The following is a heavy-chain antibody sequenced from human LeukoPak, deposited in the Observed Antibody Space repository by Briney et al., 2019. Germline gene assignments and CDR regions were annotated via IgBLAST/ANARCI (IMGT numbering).Heavy chain of an antibody. J-gene: IGHJ4*02. Sequence: GGSLRLSCAASGFTFSSYAMSWVRQAPGKGLEWVSAISGSGGSTYYADSVKGRFTISRDSSKNTLYLQMNSLRAEDTAVHYCAKDLTFDILTGYSTFDYWGQGTLVTVSS. V-gene: IGHV3-23*01. CDR3: AKDLTFDILTGYSTFDY. CDR2: ISGSGGST. D-gene: IGHD3-9*01. CDR1: GFTFSSYA.